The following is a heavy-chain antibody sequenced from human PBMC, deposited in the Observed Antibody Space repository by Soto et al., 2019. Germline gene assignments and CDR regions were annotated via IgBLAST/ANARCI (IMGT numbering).Heavy chain of an antibody. D-gene: IGHD2-15*01. CDR1: GGSISSSNW. CDR2: IYHSGST. J-gene: IGHJ6*02. V-gene: IGHV4-4*02. Sequence: KPSETLSLTCAVSGGSISSSNWWSWVRQPPGKGLEWIGEIYHSGSTNYNPSLKSRVTISVDKSKNQFSLKLSSVTAADTAVYYCARDWVVARGVYYGMDVWGQGTTVTVSS. CDR3: ARDWVVARGVYYGMDV.